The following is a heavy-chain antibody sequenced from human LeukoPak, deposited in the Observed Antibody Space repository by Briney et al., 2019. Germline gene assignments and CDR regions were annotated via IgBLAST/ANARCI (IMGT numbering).Heavy chain of an antibody. Sequence: GGSLRLSCAASGFTVSSNYMSWVRQAPGKGLEWVSVIYSGGSTYYADSVKGRFTISGDNSKNTLYFQMNSLRAVDTAVYYCASGSSWYKVDYWGQGTLVTVSS. CDR2: IYSGGST. CDR1: GFTVSSNY. J-gene: IGHJ4*02. V-gene: IGHV3-53*01. CDR3: ASGSSWYKVDY. D-gene: IGHD6-13*01.